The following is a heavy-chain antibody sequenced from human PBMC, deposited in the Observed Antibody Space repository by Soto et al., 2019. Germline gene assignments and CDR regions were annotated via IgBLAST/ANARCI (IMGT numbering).Heavy chain of an antibody. CDR3: TRDYHDDYGLEF. J-gene: IGHJ4*02. D-gene: IGHD4-17*01. CDR1: GFMFSAYA. V-gene: IGHV3-49*04. Sequence: PGGSLRLSCAASGFMFSAYAMLWVRQAPGKGLEWVGFIRSKRYGGTPDYAASVKGRFTISRDDSKNVAYLQMNSLNTEDTAMYYCTRDYHDDYGLEFWGQGALVTRLL. CDR2: IRSKRYGGTP.